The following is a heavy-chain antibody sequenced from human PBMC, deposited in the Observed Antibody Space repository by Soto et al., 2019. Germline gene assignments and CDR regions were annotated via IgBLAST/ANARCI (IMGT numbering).Heavy chain of an antibody. Sequence: PGGSLRLSCAASGFTFSSYWMSWVRQAPGKGLEWVANIKQDGNEKYYVDSVKGRFTISRDNAKNSLYLQMNSLTAEDTAVYYCARGYCSGGSCYNYYMDVWGKGTTVTVSS. V-gene: IGHV3-7*05. CDR3: ARGYCSGGSCYNYYMDV. CDR1: GFTFSSYW. CDR2: IKQDGNEK. D-gene: IGHD2-15*01. J-gene: IGHJ6*03.